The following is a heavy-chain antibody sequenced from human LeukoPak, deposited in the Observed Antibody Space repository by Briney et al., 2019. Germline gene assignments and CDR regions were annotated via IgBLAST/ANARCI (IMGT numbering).Heavy chain of an antibody. CDR3: ARADSSGYFPADY. CDR1: GGSISSGDYY. Sequence: SETLSLTCTVAGGSISSGDYYWSWIRQPPGKGLEWIGYIYYSGSTYYNPSLKSRVTISVNTSKNQFSLKLSSVTAADTAVYYCARADSSGYFPADYWGQGTLVTVSS. CDR2: IYYSGST. V-gene: IGHV4-30-4*01. J-gene: IGHJ4*02. D-gene: IGHD3-22*01.